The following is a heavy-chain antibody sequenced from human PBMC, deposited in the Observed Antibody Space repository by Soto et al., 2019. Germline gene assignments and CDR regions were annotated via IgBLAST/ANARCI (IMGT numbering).Heavy chain of an antibody. J-gene: IGHJ4*01. Sequence: SETLSLTCTVSGGSINGYYWTWLRQSPTNGLEWIGYFHFSGSTKYNPSLESRLTISADTSKNQISLTLSSVTAADTAVYYCARASGYSYGYDDFFDNWGQGTLVTVSS. CDR1: GGSINGYY. V-gene: IGHV4-59*01. CDR3: ARASGYSYGYDDFFDN. D-gene: IGHD5-18*01. CDR2: FHFSGST.